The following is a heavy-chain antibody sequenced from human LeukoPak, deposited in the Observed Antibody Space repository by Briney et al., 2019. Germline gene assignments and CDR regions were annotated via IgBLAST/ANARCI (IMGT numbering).Heavy chain of an antibody. CDR2: IYYSGST. Sequence: SETLSLTCTVSGGSISSYYWSWIRQPPGKGLEWIGYIYYSGSTNYNPSLKSRVTITVDTSKNQFSLKLSSVTAADTAVYYCARAGLTGRYNWFDPWGQGTLVTVSS. J-gene: IGHJ5*02. V-gene: IGHV4-59*01. CDR1: GGSISSYY. D-gene: IGHD7-27*01. CDR3: ARAGLTGRYNWFDP.